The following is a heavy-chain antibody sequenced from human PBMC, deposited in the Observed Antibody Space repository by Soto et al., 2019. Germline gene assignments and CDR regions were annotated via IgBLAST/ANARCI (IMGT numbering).Heavy chain of an antibody. D-gene: IGHD3-16*01. V-gene: IGHV4-30-4*01. CDR1: GGSISSGDYY. CDR3: ARQASGLMGSAYDP. J-gene: IGHJ4*03. Sequence: SETLSLTCTVSGGSISSGDYYWSWIRQPPGKGLEWIGYIYYSGSTYYNPSLKSRVTISVDTSKNQFSLKLNSVAAADTAIYYCARQASGLMGSAYDPWRQGTLITVSS. CDR2: IYYSGST.